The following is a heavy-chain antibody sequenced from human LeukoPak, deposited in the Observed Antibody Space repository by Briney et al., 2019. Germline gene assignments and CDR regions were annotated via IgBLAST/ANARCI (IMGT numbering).Heavy chain of an antibody. D-gene: IGHD7-27*01. CDR3: ARGVTHKWGYFDY. CDR2: IKQDGSEK. CDR1: GFTFSSYW. J-gene: IGHJ4*02. Sequence: PGGSLRLSCAASGFTFSSYWMSWVRQAPGKGLEWVANIKQDGSEKYYVDSVKGRFTISRDNAKKSLYLQMNSLRAEDTAVYYCARGVTHKWGYFDYWGQGTLVTVSS. V-gene: IGHV3-7*04.